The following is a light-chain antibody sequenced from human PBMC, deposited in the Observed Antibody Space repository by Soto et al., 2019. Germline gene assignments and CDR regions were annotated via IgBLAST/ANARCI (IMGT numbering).Light chain of an antibody. V-gene: IGKV4-1*01. CDR1: QSVLTGSKKKNN. CDR2: WAS. Sequence: DIVMTQSPDSLAVSLGERATINCKSRQSVLTGSKKKNNLTWYQQKPGQPPKLLIYWASTRESGVPDRFSGSGSGTDFTLTISSLQAEDVAVYYCQQYYTTPPYTFGQGTKLEIK. J-gene: IGKJ2*01. CDR3: QQYYTTPPYT.